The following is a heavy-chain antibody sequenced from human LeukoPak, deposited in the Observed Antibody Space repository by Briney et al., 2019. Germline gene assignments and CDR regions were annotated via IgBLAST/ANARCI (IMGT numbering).Heavy chain of an antibody. Sequence: GESLKISCKGSGYSFTSYWIGWVRQAPGQGLEWMGWINPNSGGTNYAQKFQGRVTMTRDTSISTAYMELRRLTSDDTAVYYCARDPILYDSMKVVANPNDAFEIWGQGTMVIVSS. D-gene: IGHD3-22*01. CDR1: GYSFTSYW. CDR2: INPNSGGT. CDR3: ARDPILYDSMKVVANPNDAFEI. J-gene: IGHJ3*02. V-gene: IGHV1-2*02.